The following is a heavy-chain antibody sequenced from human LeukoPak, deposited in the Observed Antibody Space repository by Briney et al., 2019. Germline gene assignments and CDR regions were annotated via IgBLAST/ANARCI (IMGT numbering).Heavy chain of an antibody. Sequence: ASVKVSCKASGYTFTGYYMHWVRQAPGQGLEWMGRINPNSGGTNYAQKFQGRVTMTRDTSISTAYMELSSLRSEDTAVYYCARELKVITMVREWYWFDPWGQGTLVTVSS. J-gene: IGHJ5*02. V-gene: IGHV1-2*06. CDR2: INPNSGGT. CDR1: GYTFTGYY. D-gene: IGHD3-10*01. CDR3: ARELKVITMVREWYWFDP.